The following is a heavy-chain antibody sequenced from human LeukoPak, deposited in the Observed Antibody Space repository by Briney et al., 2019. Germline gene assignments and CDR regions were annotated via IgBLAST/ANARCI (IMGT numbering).Heavy chain of an antibody. CDR3: AKGGGSFYHWFDP. D-gene: IGHD2-15*01. CDR1: GFTFGSYA. CDR2: ISSSGGGT. V-gene: IGHV3-23*01. J-gene: IGHJ5*02. Sequence: GGSLRLSCAASGFTFGSYAMSWVRQAPGKGLEWVSAISSSGGGTYYADSVKGRFTISRDNSKNTLYLQMNSLRAEDTAVYYCAKGGGSFYHWFDPWGQGTLVTVSS.